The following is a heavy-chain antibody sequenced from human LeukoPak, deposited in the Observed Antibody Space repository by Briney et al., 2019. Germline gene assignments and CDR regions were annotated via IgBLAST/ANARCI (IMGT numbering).Heavy chain of an antibody. CDR3: ARGPGGEDYYDSSGYY. D-gene: IGHD3-22*01. Sequence: SGTLSLTCAVSGGSISSSNWWSWVRRPPGKGLEWIGEIYHSGSTNYNPSLKSRVTISVDKSKNQFSLKLSSVTAADTAVYYCARGPGGEDYYDSSGYYWGQGTLVTVSS. CDR1: GGSISSSNW. CDR2: IYHSGST. J-gene: IGHJ4*01. V-gene: IGHV4-4*02.